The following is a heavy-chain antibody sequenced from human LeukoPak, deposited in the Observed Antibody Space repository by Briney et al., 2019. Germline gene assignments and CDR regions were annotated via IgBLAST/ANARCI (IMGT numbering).Heavy chain of an antibody. CDR1: GITLSNYG. V-gene: IGHV3-23*01. J-gene: IGHJ4*02. D-gene: IGHD3-22*01. CDR2: ISDSGGRT. CDR3: AKRGVVIRVILVGFHKEAYYFDS. Sequence: GSLRLSCAVSGITLSNYGMTWVRQAPGKGLEWVAGISDSGGRTNYADSVKGRFTISRDNPKDTLYLQMNSLRAEDTAVYFCAKRGVVIRVILVGFHKEAYYFDSWGQGALVTVSS.